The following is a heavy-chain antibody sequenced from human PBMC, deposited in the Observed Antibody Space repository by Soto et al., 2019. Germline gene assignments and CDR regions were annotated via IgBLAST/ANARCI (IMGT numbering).Heavy chain of an antibody. CDR2: LYSGGST. J-gene: IGHJ4*02. D-gene: IGHD5-12*01. Sequence: AGVSLRLSWAASGFTVSSNYMSWVRQAPGKGLEWVSILYSGGSTYYADSVKGRFTISRDNSKNTLYLQMNSLRAEDTAVYYCARVISYSGYDCWGQGTLVTVSS. CDR3: ARVISYSGYDC. V-gene: IGHV3-53*01. CDR1: GFTVSSNY.